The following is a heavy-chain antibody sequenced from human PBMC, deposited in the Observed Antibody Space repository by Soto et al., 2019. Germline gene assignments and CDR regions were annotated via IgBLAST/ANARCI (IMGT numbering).Heavy chain of an antibody. Sequence: QVQLVESGGGVVQPGRSLRLSCAASGFTFSSYGMHWVRQAPGKGLEWVAVISYDGSNKYYADSVKGRFTISRDNSKNTLYLQMNSLRAEDTAVYYCAKEDYGMDVWGQGTKVNVSS. CDR3: AKEDYGMDV. CDR1: GFTFSSYG. V-gene: IGHV3-30*18. J-gene: IGHJ6*02. CDR2: ISYDGSNK.